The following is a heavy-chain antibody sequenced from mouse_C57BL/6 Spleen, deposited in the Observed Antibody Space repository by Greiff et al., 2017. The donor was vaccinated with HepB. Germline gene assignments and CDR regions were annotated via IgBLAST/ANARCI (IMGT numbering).Heavy chain of an antibody. CDR3: AREKNWGYFDV. CDR1: GFSLTSYG. CDR2: LWSGGST. J-gene: IGHJ1*03. V-gene: IGHV2-2*01. Sequence: QVQLKQSGPGLVQPSQSLSITCTVSGFSLTSYGVHWVRQSPGKGLEWLGVLWSGGSTDYNAAFISRLSISKDNSKSKVFFKMNSLQADDTAIYYCAREKNWGYFDVWGTGTTVTVSS. D-gene: IGHD4-1*01.